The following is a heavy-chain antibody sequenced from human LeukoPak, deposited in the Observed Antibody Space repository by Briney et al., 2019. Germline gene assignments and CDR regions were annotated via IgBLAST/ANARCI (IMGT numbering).Heavy chain of an antibody. V-gene: IGHV4-38-2*02. Sequence: PSETLSLTCTVSGYSISSGYYWGWIRQPPGKGLEWIGSIYHSGSTYYNPSLKSRVTISVDTSKNQFSLKLSSMTAADTAVYYCARDGSGSWYYFDYWGQGTLVTVSS. CDR1: GYSISSGYY. J-gene: IGHJ4*02. CDR2: IYHSGST. CDR3: ARDGSGSWYYFDY. D-gene: IGHD1-26*01.